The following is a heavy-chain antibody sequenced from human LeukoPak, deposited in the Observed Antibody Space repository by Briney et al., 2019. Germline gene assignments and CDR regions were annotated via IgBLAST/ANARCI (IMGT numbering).Heavy chain of an antibody. Sequence: ASVKVSCKASGYTFTGYYMHWVRQAPGQGLEWMGWINPNSGGTNYAQKFQGRVTMTRDTSISTAYMELSRLRSDDTAVYYCARDGTGGNYGSFDYWGQGTLVTVSS. J-gene: IGHJ4*02. CDR3: ARDGTGGNYGSFDY. D-gene: IGHD3-10*01. CDR1: GYTFTGYY. CDR2: INPNSGGT. V-gene: IGHV1-2*02.